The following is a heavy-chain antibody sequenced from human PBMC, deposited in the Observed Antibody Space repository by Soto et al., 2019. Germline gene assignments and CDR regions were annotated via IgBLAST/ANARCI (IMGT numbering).Heavy chain of an antibody. CDR3: AKDAVSLDGVWLAHD. J-gene: IGHJ4*02. Sequence: PGGSLRLSCAASGFTFSSYAMIWIRQVPGKGLERVSGLYGSGGGIHYADSVKGRFTISRDNSAYSVYLQMNDLRVEDSAVYYCAKDAVSLDGVWLAHDWGQGTVVTVSS. CDR1: GFTFSSYA. D-gene: IGHD5-12*01. CDR2: LYGSGGGI. V-gene: IGHV3-23*01.